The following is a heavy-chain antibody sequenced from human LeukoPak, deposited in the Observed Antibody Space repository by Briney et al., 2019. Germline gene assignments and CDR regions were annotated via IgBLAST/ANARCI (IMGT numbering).Heavy chain of an antibody. J-gene: IGHJ1*01. D-gene: IGHD6-13*01. V-gene: IGHV3-48*03. Sequence: GSLRLSCAAAGFIFSSYEMNWGRPAPGEVLEWVSYISSSGSTIYSAASVKGRFTISRDNANNSLYLQMNSLRAEDTAVYYCAGTSIGAAAGSRDFQHWGQGTLVTVSS. CDR2: ISSSGSTI. CDR1: GFIFSSYE. CDR3: AGTSIGAAAGSRDFQH.